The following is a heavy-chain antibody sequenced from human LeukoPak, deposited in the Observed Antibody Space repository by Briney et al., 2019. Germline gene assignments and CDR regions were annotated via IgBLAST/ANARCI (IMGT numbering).Heavy chain of an antibody. J-gene: IGHJ4*02. V-gene: IGHV4-39*01. CDR1: GGSISSSSYY. CDR3: ARHGYSYGSYFDY. D-gene: IGHD5-18*01. CDR2: IYYSGST. Sequence: PSETLSLTCTVSGGSISSSSYYWGWIRQPPGKGLEWIGSIYYSGSTYYNPSLKSRVTISVDTSKNQFSLKLSSVTAADTAVYYCARHGYSYGSYFDYWGQGTLVTVSS.